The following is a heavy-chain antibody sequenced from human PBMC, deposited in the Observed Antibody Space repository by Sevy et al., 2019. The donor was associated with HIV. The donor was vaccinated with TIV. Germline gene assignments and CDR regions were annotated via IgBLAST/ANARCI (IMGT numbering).Heavy chain of an antibody. CDR2: IYHSGST. V-gene: IGHV4-38-2*01. CDR3: ARGLRFLEWFSDAFDI. Sequence: SETLSLTCAVSAYSISSGYSWGWIRQPPGKGLEWIGSIYHSGSTYYNPSLKSRVTISVDTSKNQFSLKLSSVTAADTAVYYCARGLRFLEWFSDAFDIWGQGTMVTVSS. D-gene: IGHD3-3*01. CDR1: AYSISSGYS. J-gene: IGHJ3*02.